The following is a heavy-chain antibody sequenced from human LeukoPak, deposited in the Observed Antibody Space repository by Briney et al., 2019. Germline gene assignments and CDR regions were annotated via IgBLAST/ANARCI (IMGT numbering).Heavy chain of an antibody. CDR3: AVVDSSGWYCHDY. CDR2: IYSGDNT. J-gene: IGHJ4*02. V-gene: IGHV3-66*01. CDR1: GFTVSSNY. Sequence: PGGSLRLSCAASGFTVSSNYMSWVRQAPGKGLEWVSVIYSGDNTYYADSVKGRFTISRDISKNTLYLQMNSLRAEDTAVYYCAVVDSSGWYCHDYRGQGTLVTVSS. D-gene: IGHD6-19*01.